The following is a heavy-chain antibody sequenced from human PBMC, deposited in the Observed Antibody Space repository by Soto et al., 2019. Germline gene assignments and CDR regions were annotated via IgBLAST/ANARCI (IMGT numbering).Heavy chain of an antibody. Sequence: GGSLRLSCAASGFTFSSYAMSWVRQAPGKGLEWVSAISGSGGSTYYADSVKGRFTISRDNSKNTLSLQMNSLRAEDTAVYCCARVGRYLDSSGNQYYYYGMDVWGQGTTVTVSS. V-gene: IGHV3-23*01. CDR1: GFTFSSYA. CDR2: ISGSGGST. D-gene: IGHD3-22*01. J-gene: IGHJ6*02. CDR3: ARVGRYLDSSGNQYYYYGMDV.